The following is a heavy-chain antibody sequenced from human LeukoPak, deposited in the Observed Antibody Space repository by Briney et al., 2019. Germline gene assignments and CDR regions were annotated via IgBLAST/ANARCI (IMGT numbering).Heavy chain of an antibody. CDR3: ARFGSIYYDSSGYYYV. D-gene: IGHD3-22*01. CDR2: ISSSGSTI. CDR1: GFTFSSYE. V-gene: IGHV3-48*03. Sequence: GGSLRLSCAASGFTFSSYEMNWVRQAPGKGLEWVSYISSSGSTIYYADSVKGRFTISRDNAKNSLYLQMNSLRAEDTAVYYCARFGSIYYDSSGYYYVWGQGTLVTISS. J-gene: IGHJ4*02.